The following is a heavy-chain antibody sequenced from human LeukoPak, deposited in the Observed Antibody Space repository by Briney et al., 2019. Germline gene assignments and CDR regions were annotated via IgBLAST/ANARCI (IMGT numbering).Heavy chain of an antibody. CDR2: ISGSGGST. J-gene: IGHJ6*02. CDR3: AKDQGYTVYYYGMDV. Sequence: GGSLRLSCAASGFTFSSYAMSWVRQAPGKGLEWVSAISGSGGSTYYADSVKGRFTISRDNSKNTLYLQMNSLRAEDTAVYYCAKDQGYTVYYYGMDVWGQGTTVTVSS. D-gene: IGHD2-2*02. V-gene: IGHV3-23*01. CDR1: GFTFSSYA.